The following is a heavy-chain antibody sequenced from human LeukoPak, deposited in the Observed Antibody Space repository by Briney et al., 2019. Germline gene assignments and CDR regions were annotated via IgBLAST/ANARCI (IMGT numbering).Heavy chain of an antibody. CDR3: ARDGSGLDGYYYYGMDV. CDR2: INPSGGST. D-gene: IGHD1-14*01. J-gene: IGHJ6*02. V-gene: IGHV1-46*01. CDR1: GYTFTSYY. Sequence: GASVKVSCKASGYTFTSYYMHWVRQAPGQGLEWMGIINPSGGSTSYAQKFQGRVTMTRDSSTSTVYMELSSLRSEDTAVYYCARDGSGLDGYYYYGMDVWGQGTTVTVSS.